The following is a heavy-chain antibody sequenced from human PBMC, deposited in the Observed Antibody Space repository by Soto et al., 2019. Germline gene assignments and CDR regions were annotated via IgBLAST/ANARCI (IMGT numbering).Heavy chain of an antibody. CDR1: GGSISSYY. Sequence: SETLSLTCTVSGGSISSYYWSWIRQPPGKGLEWIGYIYYSGSTNYNPSLKSRVTISVDTSKNQFSLKLSSVTAADTAVYYCASALSVVVTAPKHSYMDVWGKGTTVTVSS. CDR3: ASALSVVVTAPKHSYMDV. D-gene: IGHD2-21*02. J-gene: IGHJ6*03. CDR2: IYYSGST. V-gene: IGHV4-59*01.